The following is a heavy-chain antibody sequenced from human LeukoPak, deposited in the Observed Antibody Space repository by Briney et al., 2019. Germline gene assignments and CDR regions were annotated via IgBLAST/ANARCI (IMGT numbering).Heavy chain of an antibody. CDR2: IWYDGSNK. CDR3: ARDGSSGWLGY. J-gene: IGHJ4*02. V-gene: IGHV3-33*01. CDR1: GFTFSSYG. Sequence: GRSLRLSCAASGFTFSSYGMHWVRQAPGKGLEWVAVIWYDGSNKYYADSVKGRFTISRDNSKNTLYLQMNSLRAEDTAVYYCARDGSSGWLGYWGQETLVTVSS. D-gene: IGHD6-19*01.